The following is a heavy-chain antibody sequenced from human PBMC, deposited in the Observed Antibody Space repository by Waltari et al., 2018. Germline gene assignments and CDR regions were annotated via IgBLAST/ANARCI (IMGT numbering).Heavy chain of an antibody. D-gene: IGHD3-3*01. CDR3: ARGRVYDFWSGYFADYYYGMDV. CDR1: GYTFTSYA. CDR2: INTNTGNP. V-gene: IGHV7-4-1*02. Sequence: QVQLVQSGSELKKPGASVKVSCKASGYTFTSYAMNWVRQAPGQGLEWMGWINTNTGNPTYAQGFTGRFVFSLDTSVSTAYLQISSLKAEDTAVYYCARGRVYDFWSGYFADYYYGMDVWGQGTTVTVSS. J-gene: IGHJ6*02.